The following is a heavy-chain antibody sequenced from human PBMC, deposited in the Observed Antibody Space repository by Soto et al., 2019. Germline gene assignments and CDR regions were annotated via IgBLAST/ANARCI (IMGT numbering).Heavy chain of an antibody. CDR2: INYSGST. J-gene: IGHJ4*02. D-gene: IGHD3-3*01. CDR1: GGSFSGYY. V-gene: IGHV4-34*01. Sequence: SETLSLTCAVYGGSFSGYYWSWIRQPPGKGLEWIGKINYSGSTYYNPSLKSRVTISVDTSKNQFSLKLSSVTAADTAVYYCARHSSDFWSGSPDYWGQGTLVTVSS. CDR3: ARHSSDFWSGSPDY.